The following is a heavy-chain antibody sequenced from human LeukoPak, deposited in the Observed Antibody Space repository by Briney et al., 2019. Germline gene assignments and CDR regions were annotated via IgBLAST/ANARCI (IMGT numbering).Heavy chain of an antibody. D-gene: IGHD1-26*01. J-gene: IGHJ4*02. CDR1: GFTFDDYA. Sequence: GGSLRLSCAASGFTFDDYAMHWVRQAPGKGLEWVSGISWNSGSIGYADSVKGRFTISRDNAKNSLYLQTNSLRAEDTALYYCAKSLSGSYHTIDYWGQGTLVTVSS. V-gene: IGHV3-9*01. CDR3: AKSLSGSYHTIDY. CDR2: ISWNSGSI.